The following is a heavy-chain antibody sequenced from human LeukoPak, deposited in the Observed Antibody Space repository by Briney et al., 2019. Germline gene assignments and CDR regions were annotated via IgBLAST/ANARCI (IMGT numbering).Heavy chain of an antibody. D-gene: IGHD2/OR15-2a*01. CDR2: ISGSDGTI. CDR1: GFTFNDYY. CDR3: AKVTFEGVDP. Sequence: GGSLRLSCTASGFTFNDYYMTWIRQAPGKGLEWISSISGSDGTIFYADSVKGRFTISRDNAKKSLYLQMNSLRAEDTALYYCAKVTFEGVDPWGQGTLVTVSS. J-gene: IGHJ5*02. V-gene: IGHV3-11*01.